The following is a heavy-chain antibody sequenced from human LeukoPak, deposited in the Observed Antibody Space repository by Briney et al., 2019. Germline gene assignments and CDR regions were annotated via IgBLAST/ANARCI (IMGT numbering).Heavy chain of an antibody. J-gene: IGHJ6*03. CDR1: EFIFSSYN. V-gene: IGHV3-21*04. CDR3: ARDHSRGVGYMDV. Sequence: PGGSLRLSCAASEFIFSSYNMNWVRQAPGKGLEWVSSISSSSSYIYYGDSVKGRFTISRDNSKNTLYLQMNSLRAEDTAVYYCARDHSRGVGYMDVWGKGTTVTVSS. D-gene: IGHD2-15*01. CDR2: ISSSSSYI.